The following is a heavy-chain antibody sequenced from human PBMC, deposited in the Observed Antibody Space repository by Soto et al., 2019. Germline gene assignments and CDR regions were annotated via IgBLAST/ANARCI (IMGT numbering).Heavy chain of an antibody. J-gene: IGHJ4*02. V-gene: IGHV3-64*02. CDR3: ARGPSTVATWLDY. CDR1: GFSFSNYA. CDR2: ISGNGAST. Sequence: GGSLRLSCAASGFSFSNYAMHWVRQAPGKGLEYVSAISGNGASTYYADSVKGRFTIFRDNSKNTLYLQMGSLSAEDRAVYYCARGPSTVATWLDYWGQGTLVTISS. D-gene: IGHD4-17*01.